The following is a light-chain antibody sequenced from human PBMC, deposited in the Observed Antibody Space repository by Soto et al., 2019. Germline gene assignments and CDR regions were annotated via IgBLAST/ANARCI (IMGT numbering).Light chain of an antibody. Sequence: QSALTQPASVSGSPGQSITISCTGTSGDVGGYYYVTWYQQIPGKAPKLMISEVSNRPSGVSNRFPGSKSGNTASLTIAGLQAEEEADYYCSSYTAGGTIFGTGTKVTVL. CDR1: SGDVGGYYY. CDR2: EVS. V-gene: IGLV2-14*01. J-gene: IGLJ1*01. CDR3: SSYTAGGTI.